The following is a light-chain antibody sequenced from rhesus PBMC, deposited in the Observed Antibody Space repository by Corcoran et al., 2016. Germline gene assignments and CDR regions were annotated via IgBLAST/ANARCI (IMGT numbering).Light chain of an antibody. J-gene: IGKJ1*01. CDR1: QSVGSY. Sequence: ETVVTQSPATLSLSPGERATLSCRASQSVGSYLAWYQQKPGQAPRLLSFGASRRATGIPDRFSGSGSGTDFTLTIGSLEPEAVRVYYCQQGSNLWTFGQGTKVEIK. V-gene: IGKV3-24*04. CDR2: GAS. CDR3: QQGSNLWT.